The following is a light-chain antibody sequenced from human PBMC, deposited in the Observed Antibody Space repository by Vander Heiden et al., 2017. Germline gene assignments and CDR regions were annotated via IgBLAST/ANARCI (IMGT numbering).Light chain of an antibody. J-gene: IGKJ2*01. CDR3: QQYYGIPYT. CDR1: QSVLYSSNNKNY. CDR2: WAS. Sequence: DNVMTQSPDSLAVSLGERATINCKSSQSVLYSSNNKNYLAWYQQKPGQPPRLLIYWASTRESGVPDRFSGSGSGTDFTLTISSLQAEDVAVYYCQQYYGIPYTYGQGTKVEIK. V-gene: IGKV4-1*01.